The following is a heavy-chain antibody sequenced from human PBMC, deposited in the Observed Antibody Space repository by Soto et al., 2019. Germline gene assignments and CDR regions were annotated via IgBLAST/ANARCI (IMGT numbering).Heavy chain of an antibody. V-gene: IGHV1-69*13. D-gene: IGHD6-13*01. CDR2: IIPICGTA. Sequence: SVKVSCKASGCTFSNYAISWVRQAPGQGLEWMGGIIPICGTANYAQKFQGRVTITADESTSTAYMELSSLRSEDMAVYYCARIGSSSWSQQRTSYYFDNWGQGTLVTVSS. J-gene: IGHJ4*02. CDR3: ARIGSSSWSQQRTSYYFDN. CDR1: GCTFSNYA.